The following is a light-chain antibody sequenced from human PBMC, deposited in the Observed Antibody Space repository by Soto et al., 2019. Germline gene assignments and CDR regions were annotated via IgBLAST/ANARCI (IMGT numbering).Light chain of an antibody. Sequence: QSVLTQPASVSGSPGQSITISCTGSRGDVGGYGLVSWYQQYPGKGPTLIIYEVTNRPSGVSARFSGSKSGDTASLIISGIQAEDEADYYCSSYRSDNTQLFGAGTKVTVL. CDR3: SSYRSDNTQL. CDR2: EVT. CDR1: RGDVGGYGL. J-gene: IGLJ1*01. V-gene: IGLV2-14*01.